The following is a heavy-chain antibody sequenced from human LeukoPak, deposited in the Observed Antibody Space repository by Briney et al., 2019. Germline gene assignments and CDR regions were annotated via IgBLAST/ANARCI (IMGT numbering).Heavy chain of an antibody. V-gene: IGHV3-72*01. J-gene: IGHJ3*02. CDR3: ARGYHSFDM. CDR1: GFPFSSYG. Sequence: GRSLRLSCVASGFPFSSYGMHWVRQAPGKELEWVARSRIKADSYITQYAASVKGRFIISRDDSKNSLYLQMDSLKTEDTAIYYCARGYHSFDMWGQGTVVTVSS. D-gene: IGHD2-2*01. CDR2: SRIKADSYIT.